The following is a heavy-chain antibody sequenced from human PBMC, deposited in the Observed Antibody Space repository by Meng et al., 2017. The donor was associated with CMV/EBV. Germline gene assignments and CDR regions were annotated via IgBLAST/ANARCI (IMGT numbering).Heavy chain of an antibody. Sequence: SETLSLTCTVSGYSISSGYSWGWIRQPPGKGLEWIGSIYHSGNTYYNPSLKSRITISVDTSKNQFSLKLGSVTAADTAVYDCARDGGAWGELDYYGMGVWGQGTTVTVSS. CDR3: ARDGGAWGELDYYGMGV. V-gene: IGHV4-38-2*02. CDR1: GYSISSGYS. CDR2: IYHSGNT. D-gene: IGHD6-13*01. J-gene: IGHJ6*02.